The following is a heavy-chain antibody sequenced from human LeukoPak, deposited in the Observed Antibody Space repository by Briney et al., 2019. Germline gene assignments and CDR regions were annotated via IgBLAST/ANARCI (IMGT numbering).Heavy chain of an antibody. Sequence: GGPLRLSCAASGFPFDVQTMSWVRQAPGKGLDWVASMREDGTEIHYVDSVKGRFTISRDNPTNSLYLQMNSLRAEDTAVYYCARGGATRGRFENWGQGTLVTVSS. CDR2: MREDGTEI. D-gene: IGHD1-26*01. V-gene: IGHV3-7*01. CDR3: ARGGATRGRFEN. CDR1: GFPFDVQT. J-gene: IGHJ4*02.